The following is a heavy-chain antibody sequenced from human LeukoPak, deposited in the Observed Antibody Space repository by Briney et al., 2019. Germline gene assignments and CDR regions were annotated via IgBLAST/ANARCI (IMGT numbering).Heavy chain of an antibody. Sequence: ASVKVSCKASGYTFTSNGISWVRQAPGQGLEWMGWISAYNGNTNYEQKLQGRVTMTTDTSTSTAYMELRSLRSDDTAVYYCAGSLGYCTSNVCYLKYWGQGTLVTVSS. J-gene: IGHJ4*02. D-gene: IGHD2-8*01. V-gene: IGHV1-18*01. CDR2: ISAYNGNT. CDR3: AGSLGYCTSNVCYLKY. CDR1: GYTFTSNG.